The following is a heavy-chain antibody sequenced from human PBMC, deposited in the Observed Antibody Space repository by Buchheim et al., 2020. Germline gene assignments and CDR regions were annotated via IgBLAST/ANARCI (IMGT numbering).Heavy chain of an antibody. V-gene: IGHV3-72*01. CDR1: GFTFSDHY. Sequence: EVQLVESGGGLVQPGGSLRLSCAASGFTFSDHYMDWVRQAPGKGLEWVGRTRNKANSYTTEYAASVRGRFTISRDDSKCSLYLQMKSLKTEDTAVYYCARVRCGSITCYMDNYYGIDVWGQGTT. D-gene: IGHD2-2*02. CDR2: TRNKANSYTT. J-gene: IGHJ6*02. CDR3: ARVRCGSITCYMDNYYGIDV.